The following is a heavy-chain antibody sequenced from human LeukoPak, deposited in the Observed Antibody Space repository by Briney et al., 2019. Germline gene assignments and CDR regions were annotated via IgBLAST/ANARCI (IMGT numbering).Heavy chain of an antibody. Sequence: GGSLRLSCAASGFTFSSYAMSWVRQAPGKGLEWVSAISGSGGSTYYANSVKGRFTISRDNSKNTLYLQMNSLRAEDTAVYYCAIYPPGIAAAGIFDYWGQGTLVTVSS. CDR2: ISGSGGST. V-gene: IGHV3-23*01. J-gene: IGHJ4*02. CDR1: GFTFSSYA. D-gene: IGHD6-13*01. CDR3: AIYPPGIAAAGIFDY.